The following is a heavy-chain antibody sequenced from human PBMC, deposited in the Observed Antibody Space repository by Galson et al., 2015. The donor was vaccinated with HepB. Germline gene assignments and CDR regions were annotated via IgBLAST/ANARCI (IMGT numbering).Heavy chain of an antibody. V-gene: IGHV5-51*04. CDR3: ARKGADYDILTGYSSPHYYFDY. CDR1: GYGFTSYW. Sequence: QSGAEVKKPGESLKISCKGSGYGFTSYWIGWVRQMPGKGLEWMGIIYPGDSDTRYSPSFQGQVTISADKPISTAYLQWSSLKASDTAMYYCARKGADYDILTGYSSPHYYFDYWGQGTLVTVSS. D-gene: IGHD3-9*01. J-gene: IGHJ4*02. CDR2: IYPGDSDT.